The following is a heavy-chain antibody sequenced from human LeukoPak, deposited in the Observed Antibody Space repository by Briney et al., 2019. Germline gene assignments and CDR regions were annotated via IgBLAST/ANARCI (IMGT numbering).Heavy chain of an antibody. Sequence: GGSLRLSCAASGFTFSSYIMNWVRQAPGKGLEWVSSISSDSSYIYYADSVKGRFTISRDNAKNSLYLQMNSLRAEDTAVYYCARGSVGGVNYFDYWGQGTLVTVSS. CDR2: ISSDSSYI. V-gene: IGHV3-21*01. CDR3: ARGSVGGVNYFDY. CDR1: GFTFSSYI. D-gene: IGHD3-16*01. J-gene: IGHJ4*02.